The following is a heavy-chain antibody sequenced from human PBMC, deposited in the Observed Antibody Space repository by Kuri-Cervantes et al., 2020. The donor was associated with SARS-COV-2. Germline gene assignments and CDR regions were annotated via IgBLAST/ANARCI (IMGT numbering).Heavy chain of an antibody. D-gene: IGHD3-16*01. CDR3: ARDLRMGKSLDY. Sequence: GGSLRLSCAASGFTFSSYWMSWVRQAPGKGLEWVSSIRPSGGSKFYADSVKGRFTISRDDAKSSVYLQMNSLRGEDTAVYYCARDLRMGKSLDYWGQGTLVTVS. J-gene: IGHJ4*02. CDR1: GFTFSSYW. CDR2: IRPSGGSK. V-gene: IGHV3-21*06.